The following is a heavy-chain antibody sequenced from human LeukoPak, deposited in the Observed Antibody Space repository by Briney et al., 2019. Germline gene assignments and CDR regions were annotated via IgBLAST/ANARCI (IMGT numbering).Heavy chain of an antibody. CDR1: GFTFSDYY. J-gene: IGHJ4*01. D-gene: IGHD6-13*01. CDR2: ITSSSSTI. V-gene: IGHV3-11*04. CDR3: ARGRTSSWYFDY. Sequence: PGGSLRLSCAASGFTFSDYYMSWIRQAPGKGLEWISFITSSSSTIYYADSVKGRLTISRDNAKNSLYLQMNSLRDEDTAVYYCARGRTSSWYFDYWGRGTLVTVSS.